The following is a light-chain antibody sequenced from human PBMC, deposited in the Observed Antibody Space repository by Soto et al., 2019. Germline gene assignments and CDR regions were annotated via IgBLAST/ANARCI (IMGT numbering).Light chain of an antibody. V-gene: IGLV2-14*01. Sequence: QSALTQPASVSGAPGESITISCTGTSSDVGDYDYVSWYQLHPGKAPKLMVFELSNRPSVVSYRFSGSESGNTASLTISGLQAEDEADYFCSSYSISTAYLSGTGTKGT. CDR1: SSDVGDYDY. J-gene: IGLJ1*01. CDR2: ELS. CDR3: SSYSISTAYL.